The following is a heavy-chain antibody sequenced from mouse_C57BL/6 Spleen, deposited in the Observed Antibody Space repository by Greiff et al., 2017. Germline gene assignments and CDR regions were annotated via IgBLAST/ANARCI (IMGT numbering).Heavy chain of an antibody. V-gene: IGHV1-55*01. CDR1: GYTFTSYW. J-gene: IGHJ2*01. Sequence: VQLQQPGAELVKPGASVKMSCKASGYTFTSYWITWVKQRPGQGLEWIGDIYPGSGSTNYNEKFKSKATLTVDTSSSTAYMQLSSLTSEDSAVYYCARYYDGSSSYFDYWGQGTTLTVSS. CDR2: IYPGSGST. D-gene: IGHD1-1*01. CDR3: ARYYDGSSSYFDY.